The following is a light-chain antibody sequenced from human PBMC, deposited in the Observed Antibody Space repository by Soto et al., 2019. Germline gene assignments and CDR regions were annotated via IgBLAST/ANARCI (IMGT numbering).Light chain of an antibody. Sequence: SYELTQSPSVSVAPGQTARITCGGNNIESKSVHWYQQKSGQAPVLVVFDDSNRPSGFPERFSGSNSGNTATLTISRVEAGDEADYYCQVWDSSGDHVIFGGGTKLTVL. CDR3: QVWDSSGDHVI. V-gene: IGLV3-21*02. CDR1: NIESKS. J-gene: IGLJ2*01. CDR2: DDS.